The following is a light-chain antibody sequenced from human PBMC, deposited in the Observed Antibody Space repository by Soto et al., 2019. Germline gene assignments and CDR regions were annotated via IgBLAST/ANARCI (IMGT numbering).Light chain of an antibody. CDR1: QSVTTN. J-gene: IGKJ5*01. V-gene: IGKV3-15*01. CDR3: QQYYSWPLT. CDR2: GAS. Sequence: EKVMTQSPDTLYVSPGESVTLSCRASQSVTTNLAWYQQKSGQAPRLLIYGASTVATDIPARFSGGGSGTEFTLTISRLQSEDSAVYYCQQYYSWPLTFGQGTRLEIK.